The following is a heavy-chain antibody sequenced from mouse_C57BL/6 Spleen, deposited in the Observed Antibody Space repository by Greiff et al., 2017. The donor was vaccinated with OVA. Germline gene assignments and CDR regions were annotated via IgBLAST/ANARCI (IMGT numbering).Heavy chain of an antibody. V-gene: IGHV8-12*01. CDR1: GFSLSTSGMG. CDR3: ARRAEPGTTVFDY. CDR2: IYWDDDK. Sequence: QVTLKESGPGILQSSQTLSLTCSFSGFSLSTSGMGVSWIRQPSGKGLEWLAHIYWDDDKRYNPSLKSRLTISKDTSRNQVFLKITSVDTADTATYYCARRAEPGTTVFDYWGQGTTLTVSS. J-gene: IGHJ2*01. D-gene: IGHD1-1*01.